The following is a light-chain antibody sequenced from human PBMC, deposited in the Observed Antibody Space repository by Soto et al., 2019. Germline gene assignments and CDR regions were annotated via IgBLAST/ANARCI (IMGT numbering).Light chain of an antibody. J-gene: IGKJ1*01. CDR3: QQYGNVPRT. Sequence: EIVSTQSPGTLSLSPGERATLSCRAIQTINRSFLAWYQHKPGQAPRLLIYGASSRATGIPDRFSGSGSGTDFILSISRLEPEDFAVYYCQQYGNVPRTFGQGTKV. V-gene: IGKV3-20*01. CDR2: GAS. CDR1: QTINRSF.